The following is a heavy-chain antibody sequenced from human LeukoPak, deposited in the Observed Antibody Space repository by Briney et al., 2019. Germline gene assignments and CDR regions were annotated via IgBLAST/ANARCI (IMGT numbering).Heavy chain of an antibody. V-gene: IGHV3-23*01. CDR3: AKGWNGYNYGFDY. CDR1: GFTFSSYA. CDR2: ISGSGGST. D-gene: IGHD5-24*01. Sequence: GGSLRLSCAASGFTFSSYAMSWVRQAPGKGLEWVSAISGSGGSTYYADSVKGRFTISRDNSKNTLYLQMNSPRAEDTAVYYCAKGWNGYNYGFDYWGQGTLVTVSS. J-gene: IGHJ4*02.